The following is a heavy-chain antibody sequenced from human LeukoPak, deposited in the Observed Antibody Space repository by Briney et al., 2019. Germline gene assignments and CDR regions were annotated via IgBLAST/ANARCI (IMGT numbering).Heavy chain of an antibody. D-gene: IGHD1-26*01. CDR2: IRSKAYGGTT. Sequence: GGSLRLSCTASGFTFGDYAMSWVRQAPGKGLEWVGLIRSKAYGGTTEYAASVKGRFTISRDDSKSIAYLQMNSLKTEDTAVYYCTREPPLGDFDYWGQGTLVTVSS. V-gene: IGHV3-49*04. CDR1: GFTFGDYA. CDR3: TREPPLGDFDY. J-gene: IGHJ4*02.